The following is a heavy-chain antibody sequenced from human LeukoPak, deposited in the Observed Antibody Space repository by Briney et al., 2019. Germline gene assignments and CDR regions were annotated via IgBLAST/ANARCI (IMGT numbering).Heavy chain of an antibody. CDR2: IYYSGST. V-gene: IGHV4-39*01. CDR1: GGSISSSSYY. CDR3: ARRVNGDAFYT. J-gene: IGHJ3*02. D-gene: IGHD4-23*01. Sequence: PSETLSLTCTVSGGSISSSSYYWGWIRQPPGKGLEWIGSIYYSGSTYYNPSLKSRVTISVDTSKNQFSLKLSSVTAADTAVYYCARRVNGDAFYTWGQGTMVTVSS.